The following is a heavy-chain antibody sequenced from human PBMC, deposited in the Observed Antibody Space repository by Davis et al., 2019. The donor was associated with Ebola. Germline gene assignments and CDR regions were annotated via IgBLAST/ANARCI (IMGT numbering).Heavy chain of an antibody. CDR2: VFYSGTP. Sequence: MPGGSLRLSCTVSGGSISGYYWSWIRQPPGKGLEWIGSVFYSGTPYYNPFLKSRVTMSVDTSKNQFSVRLSSLTAADTAFYYCAREETRGSIAGWFDPWGQGTLVTVSS. D-gene: IGHD2-21*01. J-gene: IGHJ5*02. CDR3: AREETRGSIAGWFDP. V-gene: IGHV4-59*05. CDR1: GGSISGYY.